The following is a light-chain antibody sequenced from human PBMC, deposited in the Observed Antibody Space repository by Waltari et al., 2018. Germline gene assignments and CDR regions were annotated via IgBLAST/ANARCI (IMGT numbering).Light chain of an antibody. CDR1: QSIGRS. CDR3: QKYERLPAT. Sequence: EIVLTQSPASLSLSLGVRATVSCRASQSIGRSVVWYQQRPGQAPRLLIYDISRRATGIPDRFSGSGYGTDFSLTISRLEPEDFAVYYCQKYERLPATFGQGTTVEIK. CDR2: DIS. V-gene: IGKV3-20*01. J-gene: IGKJ1*01.